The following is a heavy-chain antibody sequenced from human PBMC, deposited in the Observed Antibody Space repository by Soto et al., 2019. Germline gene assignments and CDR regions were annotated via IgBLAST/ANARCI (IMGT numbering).Heavy chain of an antibody. V-gene: IGHV1-69*06. D-gene: IGHD1-26*01. Sequence: SVKVSCKASGGTFSSYAISWVRQAPGQGLEWMGGIIPIFGTANYAQKFQGRVTITADKSTSTAYMELSSLRSEDTAVYYCASSIAGATTAAFDIWGQGTMVTVSS. CDR3: ASSIAGATTAAFDI. CDR1: GGTFSSYA. J-gene: IGHJ3*02. CDR2: IIPIFGTA.